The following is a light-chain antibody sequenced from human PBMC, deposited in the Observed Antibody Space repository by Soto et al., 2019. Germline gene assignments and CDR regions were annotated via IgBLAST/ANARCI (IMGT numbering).Light chain of an antibody. Sequence: DIQMTQSPSSLSASVGDRVTITCRASQSISTYLIWYQQKPGKAPKLLIYATSSLQSGVPSRFSGSGSETDFTLTISSLQPEDFATYSCQQSYSTTWTFGQGTKVDIK. V-gene: IGKV1-39*01. J-gene: IGKJ1*01. CDR2: ATS. CDR3: QQSYSTTWT. CDR1: QSISTY.